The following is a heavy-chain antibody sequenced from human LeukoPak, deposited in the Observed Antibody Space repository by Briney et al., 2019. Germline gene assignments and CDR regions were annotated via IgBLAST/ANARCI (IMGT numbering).Heavy chain of an antibody. V-gene: IGHV4-39*07. CDR2: IYYSGST. CDR3: VTTYYDPPNWFDP. D-gene: IGHD3-3*01. J-gene: IGHJ5*02. CDR1: GGSISSSSYY. Sequence: SETLSLTCTVSGGSISSSSYYWGWIRQPPGKGLEWIGSIYYSGSTYYNPSLKSRVTISVDTSKNQFSLKLSSVTAADTAVYYCVTTYYDPPNWFDPWGQGTLVTVSS.